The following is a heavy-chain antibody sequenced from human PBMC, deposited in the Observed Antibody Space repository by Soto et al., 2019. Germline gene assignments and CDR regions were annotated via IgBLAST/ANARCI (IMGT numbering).Heavy chain of an antibody. V-gene: IGHV1-18*01. CDR2: VSAYNGNT. CDR3: ARLAIITGTRGLDY. J-gene: IGHJ4*02. D-gene: IGHD1-7*01. CDR1: GYTFTSYG. Sequence: ASVKVSCKASGYTFTSYGISWVRQAPGQGLEWMGWVSAYNGNTNYAQKLQGRVTMTTDTSTSTAYMELRSLRSDDTAVYYCARLAIITGTRGLDYWGQGTLVTVSS.